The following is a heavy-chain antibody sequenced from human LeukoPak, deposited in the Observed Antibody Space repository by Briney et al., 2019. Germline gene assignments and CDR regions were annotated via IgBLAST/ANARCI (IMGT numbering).Heavy chain of an antibody. D-gene: IGHD3-10*01. CDR1: GFTFRSYG. Sequence: EGSLRLSCAAPGFTFRSYGIHWVRQAPGKGLEWVSFIQNDGSTKDYSDSVKGRFTVSRDNSKNTVYLQMNSLRAEDTAMYYCGRELSQTSRVGGVDYRGQGTLVTVSS. CDR2: IQNDGSTK. V-gene: IGHV3-30*02. J-gene: IGHJ4*02. CDR3: GRELSQTSRVGGVDY.